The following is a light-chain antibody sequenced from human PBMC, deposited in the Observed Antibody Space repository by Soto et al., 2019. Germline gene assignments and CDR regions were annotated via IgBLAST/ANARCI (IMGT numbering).Light chain of an antibody. CDR1: QTVHSSF. CDR2: GTS. V-gene: IGKV3-20*01. Sequence: EVVLTQSPGTLSLSPGDRATVSCRASQTVHSSFFAWYQQKGGQAPRLLIYGTSNRAAGIPDRFSGHGPGTDFTLTIDGLEPEDVAMYFCQQHGGSPPYPLGRGTRVEI. CDR3: QQHGGSPPYP. J-gene: IGKJ2*01.